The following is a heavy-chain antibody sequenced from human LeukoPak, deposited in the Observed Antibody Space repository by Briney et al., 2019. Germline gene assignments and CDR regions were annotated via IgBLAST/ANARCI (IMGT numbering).Heavy chain of an antibody. V-gene: IGHV3-66*01. J-gene: IGHJ4*02. Sequence: PGGSLRLSCAASGLTVSSDYMSWVRQAPGKGLEWVSILYSGGTTYYADSVKGRFTISRDNSKNTLYLQMDSLSAEDTAVYFCARARGYSYGFDYWGQGTLVTVTS. CDR1: GLTVSSDY. CDR3: ARARGYSYGFDY. D-gene: IGHD5-18*01. CDR2: LYSGGTT.